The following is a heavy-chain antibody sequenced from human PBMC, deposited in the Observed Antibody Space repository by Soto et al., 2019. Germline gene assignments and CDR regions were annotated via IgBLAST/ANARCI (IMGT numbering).Heavy chain of an antibody. Sequence: QVQLVQSGAEVKKPGASVKVSCKASGYTFTGYYMHWVRQAPGQGLEWMGWINPNSGGTNYAQKFQGWVTMTRETSISTAYMELSRLRSDDTAVYYCARSLLSSSWFIFDYWGQGTLVTVSS. CDR2: INPNSGGT. CDR3: ARSLLSSSWFIFDY. D-gene: IGHD6-13*01. J-gene: IGHJ4*02. CDR1: GYTFTGYY. V-gene: IGHV1-2*04.